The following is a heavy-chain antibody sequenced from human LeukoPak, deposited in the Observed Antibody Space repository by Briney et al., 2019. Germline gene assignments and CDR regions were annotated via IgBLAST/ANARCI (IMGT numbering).Heavy chain of an antibody. CDR3: AGPNRLDFFLGYYFDF. Sequence: PGGSLRLSCAASGFSFSNYAMHWVRQAPGKGLEWVAVISYDGTNKYYADSVKGRFTISRDNSKNTLYLQMNSLRAEDTAVYYCAGPNRLDFFLGYYFDFWGQGTLVTVSS. V-gene: IGHV3-30-3*01. J-gene: IGHJ4*02. CDR2: ISYDGTNK. CDR1: GFSFSNYA. D-gene: IGHD3/OR15-3a*01.